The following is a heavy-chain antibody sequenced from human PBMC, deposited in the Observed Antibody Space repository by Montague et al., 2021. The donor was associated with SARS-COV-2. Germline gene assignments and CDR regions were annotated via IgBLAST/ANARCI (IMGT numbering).Heavy chain of an antibody. D-gene: IGHD3-16*02. Sequence: SETLSLTCTVSGGSTNNFYWSWIRQPPGKGLEWIGYIYYSGGTDYNPSLKSRVTIPIDTSKNQFSLNLTSVTAADTGVYYCARTSLALASCRFDPWGQGTLVTVSS. J-gene: IGHJ5*02. CDR3: ARTSLALASCRFDP. V-gene: IGHV4-59*01. CDR1: GGSTNNFY. CDR2: IYYSGGT.